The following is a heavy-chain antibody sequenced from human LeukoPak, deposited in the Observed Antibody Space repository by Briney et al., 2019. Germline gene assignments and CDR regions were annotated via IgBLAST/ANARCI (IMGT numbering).Heavy chain of an antibody. Sequence: GGSLRLSCAASGFTFSSYAMGWVRQAPGKGLEWVSAISGSGGSTYYADSVKGRFTISRDNSKNTLYLQMNSLRAEDTAVYYCAKNYYGSGSTLDYWGQGTLVTVSS. D-gene: IGHD3-10*01. V-gene: IGHV3-23*01. CDR1: GFTFSSYA. J-gene: IGHJ4*02. CDR3: AKNYYGSGSTLDY. CDR2: ISGSGGST.